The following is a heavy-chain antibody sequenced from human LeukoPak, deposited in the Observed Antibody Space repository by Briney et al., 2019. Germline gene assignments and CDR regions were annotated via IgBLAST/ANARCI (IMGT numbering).Heavy chain of an antibody. CDR3: AKDQIFSRDGYNHPPYLDSRAYDAFDI. CDR2: ISGSGGST. Sequence: PGGSLRLSCAASGFTFSSYGMSWVRQAPGKGLEWVSAISGSGGSTYYADSVKGRFTISRDNSKNTLYLQMNSLRAEDTAVYYCAKDQIFSRDGYNHPPYLDSRAYDAFDIWGQGTMVTVSS. CDR1: GFTFSSYG. J-gene: IGHJ3*02. V-gene: IGHV3-23*01. D-gene: IGHD5-24*01.